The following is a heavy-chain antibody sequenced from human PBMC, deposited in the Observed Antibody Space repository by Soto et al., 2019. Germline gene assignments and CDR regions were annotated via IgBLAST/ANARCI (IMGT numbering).Heavy chain of an antibody. CDR1: GFTFSTYA. V-gene: IGHV3-23*01. CDR3: AKRYDSSGYYLGAFDV. Sequence: GGSLRLSCATSGFTFSTYAMKWVRRAPGKGLEWVSGIGARGGSTYYADSVKGRFTISRDNSKNTLYLQMNSLRAEDTAMYYCAKRYDSSGYYLGAFDVWGQGTMVTVSS. J-gene: IGHJ3*01. D-gene: IGHD3-22*01. CDR2: IGARGGST.